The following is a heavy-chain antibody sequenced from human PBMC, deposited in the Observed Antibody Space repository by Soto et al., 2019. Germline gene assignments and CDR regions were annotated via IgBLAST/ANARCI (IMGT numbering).Heavy chain of an antibody. D-gene: IGHD2-15*01. CDR2: ISGNSGST. CDR3: AKVSVVVLAAGDWFDP. Sequence: PGGSLRLSCAASGFSFSTYAITWVRQAPGKGLEWVSGISGNSGSTYYADSVKGRFTVSRDNSKNTVYLQMNSLRGDDTAVYYCAKVSVVVLAAGDWFDPWGQGTLVTVSS. J-gene: IGHJ5*02. V-gene: IGHV3-23*01. CDR1: GFSFSTYA.